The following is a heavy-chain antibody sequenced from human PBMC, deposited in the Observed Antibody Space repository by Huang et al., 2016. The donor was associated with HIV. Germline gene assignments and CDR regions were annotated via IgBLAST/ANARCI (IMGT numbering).Heavy chain of an antibody. CDR2: IYHSGIA. CDR3: ARDKHDFWSGYSRSYYFDY. J-gene: IGHJ4*02. D-gene: IGHD3-3*01. CDR1: GGSISSHY. Sequence: QVQLQESGPGLMKPSETLSLTCSVSGGSISSHYWNWIRQPPGKGLEWIGSIYHSGIANYNPSLKSRVTISVDTSKNQFSLKLRSVTAADTAVYFCARDKHDFWSGYSRSYYFDYWGQGTLVTVSS. V-gene: IGHV4-59*11.